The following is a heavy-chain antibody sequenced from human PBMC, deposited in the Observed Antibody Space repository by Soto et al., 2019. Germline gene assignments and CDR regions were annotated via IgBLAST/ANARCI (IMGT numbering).Heavy chain of an antibody. V-gene: IGHV3-7*03. CDR3: ARDKPHRGHPHPTLWFDP. J-gene: IGHJ5*02. D-gene: IGHD3-10*01. CDR1: GFTFSRYW. Sequence: GGSLRLSCAASGFTFSRYWMSWVRQAPGKGLEWVANIKQDGSEKYYVDSVKGRFTISRDNAKNSLYLQMNSLRAEDTAVYYCARDKPHRGHPHPTLWFDPWGQGTLVTVSS. CDR2: IKQDGSEK.